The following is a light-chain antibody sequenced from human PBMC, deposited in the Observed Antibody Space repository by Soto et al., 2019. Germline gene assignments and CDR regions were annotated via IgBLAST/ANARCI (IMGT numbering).Light chain of an antibody. CDR3: QQSFITPHT. V-gene: IGKV1-5*03. J-gene: IGKJ2*01. Sequence: DIQITQSPSTLSASVGDRVTITCRASQSISSWLAWYQQKPGKAPKLLIYKASSLESRVPSRFSGSGSGTEFTLTISSLQPDDFATYYCQQSFITPHTFGQGTKVDIK. CDR2: KAS. CDR1: QSISSW.